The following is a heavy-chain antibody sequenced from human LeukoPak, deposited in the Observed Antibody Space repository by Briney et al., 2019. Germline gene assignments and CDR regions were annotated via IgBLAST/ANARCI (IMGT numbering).Heavy chain of an antibody. CDR1: GGSISSSSYY. V-gene: IGHV4-39*01. CDR3: ARLSGCFDY. J-gene: IGHJ4*02. Sequence: SETLSLTCTVSGGSISSSSYYWGWIRQPPGKGLEWIGSIYYSGSTYYNPSLKSRVTISVDTSKNQFSLKLSSVTAADTGVYYCARLSGCFDYWGQGTLVTVSS. CDR2: IYYSGST. D-gene: IGHD6-25*01.